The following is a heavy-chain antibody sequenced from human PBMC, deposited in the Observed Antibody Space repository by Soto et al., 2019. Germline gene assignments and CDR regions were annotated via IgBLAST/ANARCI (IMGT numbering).Heavy chain of an antibody. CDR1: GYTFTSYA. Sequence: QVQLVQSGAEVKKPGASVKVSCKASGYTFTSYAMHWVRQAPGQRLEWMGWINAGNGNTKYSQKFQGRVTITRDTSASTAYMEMSSLRSENTAVYCCAREVSSGWYYFDYWGQGTLVTVSS. J-gene: IGHJ4*02. D-gene: IGHD6-19*01. CDR2: INAGNGNT. CDR3: AREVSSGWYYFDY. V-gene: IGHV1-3*01.